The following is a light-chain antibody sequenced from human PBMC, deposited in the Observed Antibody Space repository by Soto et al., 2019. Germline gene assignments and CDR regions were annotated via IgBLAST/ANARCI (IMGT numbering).Light chain of an antibody. CDR3: QQRADWPIT. CDR1: QSVGSN. CDR2: GES. J-gene: IGKJ3*01. V-gene: IGKV3-15*01. Sequence: EIVMTQSPATLSVSPGERVTLSCRASQSVGSNLAWYQQKPGQVPRLLIYGESSRATGIPTTFSGSGSGAEFTLTISSLQSEDFAIYYCQQRADWPITFGPGTKVDI.